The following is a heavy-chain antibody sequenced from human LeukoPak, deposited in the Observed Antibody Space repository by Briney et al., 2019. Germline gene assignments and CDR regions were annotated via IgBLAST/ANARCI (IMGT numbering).Heavy chain of an antibody. CDR1: RFTFSDYY. CDR2: ISGSGSTI. J-gene: IGHJ4*02. Sequence: GGSLRLSCAASRFTFSDYYMSWIRQAPGKGLEWVSYISGSGSTIYYADSVKGRFTISRDNAKNSLYLQMNSLRAEDAAVYYCARGDPGVIVVDSFDYWGQGTLVTVSS. CDR3: ARGDPGVIVVDSFDY. V-gene: IGHV3-11*04. D-gene: IGHD3-22*01.